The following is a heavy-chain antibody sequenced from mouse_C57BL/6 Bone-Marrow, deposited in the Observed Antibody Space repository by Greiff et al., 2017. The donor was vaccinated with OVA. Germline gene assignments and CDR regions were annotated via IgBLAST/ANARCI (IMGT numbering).Heavy chain of an antibody. CDR2: IAPETGGS. J-gene: IGHJ1*03. Sequence: QVQLKQSGAELVRPGASVTLSCKASGYTFTDYEMHWVKQTPVHGLEWIGAIAPETGGSAYNQKVKGKAILTADKSSSTAYMELSSLTSEDSAGDYCTKGWDGYFDVWGTGTTVTVSS. V-gene: IGHV1-15*01. D-gene: IGHD3-3*01. CDR3: TKGWDGYFDV. CDR1: GYTFTDYE.